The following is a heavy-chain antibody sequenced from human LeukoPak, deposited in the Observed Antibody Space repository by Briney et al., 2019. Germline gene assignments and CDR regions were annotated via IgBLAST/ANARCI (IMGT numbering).Heavy chain of an antibody. J-gene: IGHJ4*02. V-gene: IGHV3-21*01. CDR2: ISSSSSYI. CDR3: ASTRGSSGWFDY. Sequence: GGSLRLSCAASGFTFSSYSMNWVRQAPGKGLEWVSSISSSSSYIYYADSVKGRFTISRDNAKNSLYLQMNSLRAEDTAVYYCASTRGSSGWFDYWGQGTLVTVSS. CDR1: GFTFSSYS. D-gene: IGHD6-19*01.